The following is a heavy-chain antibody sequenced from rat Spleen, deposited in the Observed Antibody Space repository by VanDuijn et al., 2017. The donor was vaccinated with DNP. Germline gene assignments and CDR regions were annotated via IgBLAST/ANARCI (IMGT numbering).Heavy chain of an antibody. V-gene: IGHV5S23*01. Sequence: EVQLVESGGGLVQPGHSLKLSCAASGFTFSNYGMAWVRQAPTKGLEWVASITNSGGSTYYRDSVKGRFTISRDNAKSTLYLQMDSLRSEDTATYYCARRVYYSGEVRAMDAWGQGASVTVSS. J-gene: IGHJ4*01. CDR1: GFTFSNYG. CDR2: ITNSGGST. CDR3: ARRVYYSGEVRAMDA. D-gene: IGHD1-1*01.